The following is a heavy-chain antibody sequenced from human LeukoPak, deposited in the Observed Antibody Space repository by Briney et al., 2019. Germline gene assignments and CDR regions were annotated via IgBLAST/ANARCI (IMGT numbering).Heavy chain of an antibody. V-gene: IGHV3-48*01. CDR2: ISSSSSTI. CDR1: GFTFGSYE. J-gene: IGHJ4*02. CDR3: ARDYYDRDFDY. Sequence: GSLTLSCEASGFTFGSYEMTWVRQAPGKGLEWVSYISSSSSTIYYADSVKGRFTISRDNAKNSLYLQMNSLRAEDAAVYYCARDYYDRDFDYWGQGTLVTVSS. D-gene: IGHD3-22*01.